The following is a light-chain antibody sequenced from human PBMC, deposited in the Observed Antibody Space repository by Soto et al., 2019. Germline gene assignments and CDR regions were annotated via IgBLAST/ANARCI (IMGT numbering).Light chain of an antibody. J-gene: IGLJ2*01. CDR2: EVT. Sequence: QSALTQPASVSGSPGQSITISCTGTSSDVGSYNLVSWYQQHPGEVPKLMIYEVTKRPSGVSNRCSGAKSGNTASLTVSGLQAEDDADYYCCSYAGSGTLILGGGTKLTGL. CDR3: CSYAGSGTLI. CDR1: SSDVGSYNL. V-gene: IGLV2-23*02.